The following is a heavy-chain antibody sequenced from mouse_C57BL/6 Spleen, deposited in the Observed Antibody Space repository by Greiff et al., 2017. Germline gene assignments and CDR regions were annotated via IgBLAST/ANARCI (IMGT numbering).Heavy chain of an antibody. Sequence: ESGPGLVKPSQSLSLTCSVTGYSITSGYYWNWIRQFPGNKLEWMGYISYDGSNNYNPSLKNRISITRDTSKNQFFLKLNSVTTEDTATYYCARDLFGDYWGQGTSVTVSS. CDR2: ISYDGSN. CDR3: ARDLFGDY. V-gene: IGHV3-6*01. CDR1: GYSITSGYY. J-gene: IGHJ4*01. D-gene: IGHD6-2*01.